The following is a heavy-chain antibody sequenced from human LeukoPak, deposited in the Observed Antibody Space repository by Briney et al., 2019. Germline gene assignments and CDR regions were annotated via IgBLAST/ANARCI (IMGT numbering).Heavy chain of an antibody. CDR1: GFTVGSNY. CDR2: IYSGGST. D-gene: IGHD3-22*01. V-gene: IGHV3-53*01. Sequence: PGGSLRLSCAASGFTVGSNYMSWVRQAPGKGLEWVSVIYSGGSTYYADSVKGRFTISRDNSKNTLYLQMNSLRAEDTAVYYCARGRDDSSGYYLDAFDIWGQGTMVTVSS. J-gene: IGHJ3*02. CDR3: ARGRDDSSGYYLDAFDI.